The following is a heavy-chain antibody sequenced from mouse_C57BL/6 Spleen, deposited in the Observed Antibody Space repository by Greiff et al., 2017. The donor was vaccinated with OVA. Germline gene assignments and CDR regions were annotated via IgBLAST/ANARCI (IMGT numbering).Heavy chain of an antibody. CDR2: IHPNSGST. J-gene: IGHJ2*01. V-gene: IGHV1-64*01. Sequence: QVQLQQSGAELVKPGASVKLSCKASGYTFTSYWMHWVKQRPGQGLEWIGMIHPNSGSTNYNEKFKSKATLTVDKSSSTAYMQLSSLTSEDSAVYYCAKTAQVYYFDYWGQGTTLTVSS. D-gene: IGHD3-2*02. CDR3: AKTAQVYYFDY. CDR1: GYTFTSYW.